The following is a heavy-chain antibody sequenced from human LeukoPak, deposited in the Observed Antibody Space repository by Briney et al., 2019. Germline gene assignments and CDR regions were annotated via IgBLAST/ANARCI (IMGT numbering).Heavy chain of an antibody. Sequence: GGSLRLSCVASGFSLSSYGMSWVRQAPGKGLEWASTVSGGSSSTYYADSVKGRLTMSRDNSNNTVYLQMNSLRVDDTAVYYCAKPHTPYCSGGTCYLFDYWGQGTLVTVSS. V-gene: IGHV3-23*01. CDR3: AKPHTPYCSGGTCYLFDY. J-gene: IGHJ4*02. CDR1: GFSLSSYG. CDR2: VSGGSSST. D-gene: IGHD2-15*01.